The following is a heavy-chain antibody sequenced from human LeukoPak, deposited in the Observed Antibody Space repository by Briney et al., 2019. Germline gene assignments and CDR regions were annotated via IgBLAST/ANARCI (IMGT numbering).Heavy chain of an antibody. CDR1: GFTFSSYA. V-gene: IGHV3-23*01. D-gene: IGHD3-10*01. CDR2: ISGSGGST. CDR3: AKGYFGSGSYYTPFDY. Sequence: GGPLRLSCAASGFTFSSYAMTWVRQAPGKGLEWVAGISGSGGSTNHADSVEGRFSISRDNSKNTVFLQMNSLRAEDTAVYHCAKGYFGSGSYYTPFDYWGQGTLVTVSA. J-gene: IGHJ4*02.